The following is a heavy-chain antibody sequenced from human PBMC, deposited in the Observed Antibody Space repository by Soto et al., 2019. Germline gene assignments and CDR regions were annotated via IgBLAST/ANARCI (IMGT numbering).Heavy chain of an antibody. D-gene: IGHD2-2*01. CDR2: ISSSGSTI. J-gene: IGHJ5*02. V-gene: IGHV3-48*03. CDR3: ARDLVVVPAAIPNWFDP. CDR1: GFTFSSYE. Sequence: PGGSLRLSCAASGFTFSSYEMNWVRQAPGKGLEWVSYISSSGSTIYYADSVKGRFTISRDNAKNSLYLQMNSLRAEDTAVYYCARDLVVVPAAIPNWFDPWGQGTLVTVSS.